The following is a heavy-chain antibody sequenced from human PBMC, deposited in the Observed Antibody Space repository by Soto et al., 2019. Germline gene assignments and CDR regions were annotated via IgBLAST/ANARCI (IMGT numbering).Heavy chain of an antibody. CDR1: GFSLSNDGVG. Sequence: QITLKESGPTLVKPTQTLTLTCIFSGFSLSNDGVGVAWIRQPPGKALEWLALIYWDDDKPYNPSLKSRLTIIEDTSKNEVALTMTDMDPVDTATYYCARSTRGHYEVLLDYWGQGILVTVSS. CDR3: ARSTRGHYEVLLDY. J-gene: IGHJ4*02. D-gene: IGHD4-17*01. CDR2: IYWDDDK. V-gene: IGHV2-5*02.